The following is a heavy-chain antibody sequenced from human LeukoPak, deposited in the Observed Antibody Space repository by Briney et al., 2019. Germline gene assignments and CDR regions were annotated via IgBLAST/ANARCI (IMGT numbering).Heavy chain of an antibody. CDR3: ARGGSYGFYYYYYYYMDV. CDR2: INWNGGST. Sequence: GGSLRLSCAASGFTFDDYGMSWVRQAPGKGLEWVSGINWNGGSTGYADSVKGRFTISRDNAKNSLYLQMNSLRAEDTALYYCARGGSYGFYYYYYYYMDVWGKGTTVTVSS. CDR1: GFTFDDYG. D-gene: IGHD5-18*01. V-gene: IGHV3-20*04. J-gene: IGHJ6*03.